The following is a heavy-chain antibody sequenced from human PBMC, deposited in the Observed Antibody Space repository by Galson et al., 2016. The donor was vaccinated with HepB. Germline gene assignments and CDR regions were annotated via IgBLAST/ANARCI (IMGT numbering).Heavy chain of an antibody. V-gene: IGHV3-74*01. J-gene: IGHJ4*02. CDR2: TFADGRRT. D-gene: IGHD3-22*01. CDR1: GFTFSNYW. CDR3: ATMGPHYYDRSGLRQVAS. Sequence: SLRLSCAASGFTFSNYWMHWVRQPPGKGLMWVSRTFADGRRTGYADSVKGRFTISRDNTKNGLSLQMNSMGAEDTAVYYCATMGPHYYDRSGLRQVASWGQGTLVTVSS.